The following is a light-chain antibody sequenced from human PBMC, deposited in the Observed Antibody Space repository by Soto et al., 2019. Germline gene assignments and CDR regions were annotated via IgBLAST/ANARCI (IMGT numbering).Light chain of an antibody. J-gene: IGLJ2*01. Sequence: QSALTQPASVSVSPGQSITISCTGASSDVGLYNLVSWYQQHPGKAPKLMIYEVTRRPSGVSNRFSGSKSGNTASLTIFGLQAEDEADYYCCSYAGSSTFVLFGGGTKLTVL. CDR1: SSDVGLYNL. V-gene: IGLV2-23*02. CDR2: EVT. CDR3: CSYAGSSTFVL.